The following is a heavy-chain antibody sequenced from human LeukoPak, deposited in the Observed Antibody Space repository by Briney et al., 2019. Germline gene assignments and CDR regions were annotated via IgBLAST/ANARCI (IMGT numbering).Heavy chain of an antibody. Sequence: GGSLRLSCAASGFTFGDYAMHWVRQAPGKGLEWVSGITWNSRNIGYADSVKGRFTISRDNSKNTLYLQMNSLRAEDTAVYYCAKGGAIRGYYYYGMDVWGQGTTVTVSS. V-gene: IGHV3-9*01. J-gene: IGHJ6*02. CDR2: ITWNSRNI. CDR3: AKGGAIRGYYYYGMDV. CDR1: GFTFGDYA. D-gene: IGHD3-16*01.